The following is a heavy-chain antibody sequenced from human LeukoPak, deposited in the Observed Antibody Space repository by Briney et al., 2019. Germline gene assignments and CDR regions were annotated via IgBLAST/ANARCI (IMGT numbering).Heavy chain of an antibody. V-gene: IGHV3-23*01. D-gene: IGHD5-12*01. J-gene: IGHJ4*02. CDR3: AKSESVATIWSAFDM. CDR2: MSGNGGGI. CDR1: GFTFSNAW. Sequence: GGSLRLSCAASGFTFSNAWMSWVRQAPGKGLEWVSSMSGNGGGIYYADSVKGRFTISRDSSKNTLSLQMNNLRADDTAKYYCAKSESVATIWSAFDMWGQGTLVTVSS.